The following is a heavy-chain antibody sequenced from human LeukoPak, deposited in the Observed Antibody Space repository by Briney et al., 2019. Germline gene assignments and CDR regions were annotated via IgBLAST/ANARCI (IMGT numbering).Heavy chain of an antibody. CDR1: GFTFSTYS. CDR2: ISSSSLYI. D-gene: IGHD6-25*01. V-gene: IGHV3-21*01. CDR3: ARRSAAKDAFDI. J-gene: IGHJ3*02. Sequence: GGSLRLSCATSGFTFSTYSMNWVRQAPGKGLEWVSSISSSSLYIYYADSVKGRFTISRDNAKNSLYLQMNSLRAEDTAVYYCARRSAAKDAFDIWGQGTKVTVSS.